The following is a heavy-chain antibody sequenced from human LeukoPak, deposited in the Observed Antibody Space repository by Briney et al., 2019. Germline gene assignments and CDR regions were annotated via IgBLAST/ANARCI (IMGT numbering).Heavy chain of an antibody. CDR3: ATDLNRHYDY. D-gene: IGHD1-14*01. CDR1: GYTLTELS. V-gene: IGHV1-24*01. CDR2: FDPEDGET. J-gene: IGHJ4*02. Sequence: ASVKVSCKVSGYTLTELSMHWVRQAPGKGLEWMGGFDPEDGETIYAQKFQGRVTMTGDTSTDTAYMELSSLRSEDTAVYYCATDLNRHYDYWGQGTLVTVSS.